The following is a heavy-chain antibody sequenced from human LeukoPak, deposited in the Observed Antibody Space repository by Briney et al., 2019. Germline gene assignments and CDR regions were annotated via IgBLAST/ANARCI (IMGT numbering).Heavy chain of an antibody. Sequence: GGSLRLSCAASGFTFSDYYMSWIRQAPGKGLEGGSYISSSGSTIYYADSVKGRFTISRDNAKNSLYLQMNSLRAEDTAVYYCTRDRGSGTYLDYWGQGTLVTVSS. V-gene: IGHV3-11*04. J-gene: IGHJ4*02. CDR1: GFTFSDYY. D-gene: IGHD1-26*01. CDR3: TRDRGSGTYLDY. CDR2: ISSSGSTI.